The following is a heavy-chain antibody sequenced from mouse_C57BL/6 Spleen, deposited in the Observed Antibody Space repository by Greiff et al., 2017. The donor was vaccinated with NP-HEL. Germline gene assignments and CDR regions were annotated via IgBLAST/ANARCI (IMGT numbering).Heavy chain of an antibody. D-gene: IGHD1-3*01. Sequence: EVKLMESGPELVKPGDSVKISCKASGYSFTGYFMNWVMQSHGKSLEWIGRINPYNGDTFYNQKFKGKATLTVDKSSSTAHMELRSLTSEDSAVYYCARSGPVRYFDYWGQGTTLTVSS. CDR3: ARSGPVRYFDY. V-gene: IGHV1-20*01. J-gene: IGHJ2*01. CDR1: GYSFTGYF. CDR2: INPYNGDT.